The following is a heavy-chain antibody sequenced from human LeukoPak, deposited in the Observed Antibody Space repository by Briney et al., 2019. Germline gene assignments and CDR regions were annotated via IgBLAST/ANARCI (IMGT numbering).Heavy chain of an antibody. J-gene: IGHJ4*02. CDR3: ARDGHFDY. V-gene: IGHV1-2*02. CDR1: GYTFTGYN. CDR2: INPNSGGT. Sequence: ASVKVSCKSSGYTFTGYNMQWLRQAPGQGVEWMGWINPNSGGTNYAQKFQGRVTMTRDTSISTAYMELSRLRSDDTAVYYCARDGHFDYWGQGTLVTVSS.